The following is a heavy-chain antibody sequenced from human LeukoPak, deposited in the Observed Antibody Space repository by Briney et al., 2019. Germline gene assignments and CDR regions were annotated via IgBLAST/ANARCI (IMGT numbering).Heavy chain of an antibody. V-gene: IGHV3-53*01. CDR3: ATSSGGPRRAFDY. CDR2: FYRGGST. J-gene: IGHJ4*02. D-gene: IGHD2-15*01. Sequence: GGSLRLSCAASGFTVSSNYMSWVRQAPGKGLEWVSIFYRGGSTYYADSVKGRFTISRDDSKNTLYLQMNSLRAEDTAVYYCATSSGGPRRAFDYWGQGTLVTPSA. CDR1: GFTVSSNY.